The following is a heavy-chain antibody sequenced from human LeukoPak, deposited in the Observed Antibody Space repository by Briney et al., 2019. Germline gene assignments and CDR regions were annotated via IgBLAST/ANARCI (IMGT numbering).Heavy chain of an antibody. CDR2: INPNSGGT. J-gene: IGHJ4*02. CDR1: GYTFTGYY. V-gene: IGHV1-2*02. Sequence: GASVKVSCKASGYTFTGYYMHWVRQAPGQGLEWMGWINPNSGGTNYAQKFQGRVTMTRDTSISTAYMELSRLRSDDTAVYYCARSLSTYYYGSGSWRFFDYWGQGTLVTVSS. CDR3: ARSLSTYYYGSGSWRFFDY. D-gene: IGHD3-10*01.